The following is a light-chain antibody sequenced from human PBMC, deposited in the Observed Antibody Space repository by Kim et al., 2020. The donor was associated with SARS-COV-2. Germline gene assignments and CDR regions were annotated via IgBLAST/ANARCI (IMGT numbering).Light chain of an antibody. CDR1: QSVSSY. V-gene: IGKV3-11*01. Sequence: VSPGERATHAGRASQSVSSYVAWYQQKPGQAHRLLMYDASNRATGIPARFSGSGSGTDFTLTISSLEPEDFAVYYCQQRFNGPITFGQGTRLEIK. CDR2: DAS. J-gene: IGKJ5*01. CDR3: QQRFNGPIT.